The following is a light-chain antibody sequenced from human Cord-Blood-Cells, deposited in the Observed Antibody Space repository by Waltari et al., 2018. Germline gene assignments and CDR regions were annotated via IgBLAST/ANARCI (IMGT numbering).Light chain of an antibody. V-gene: IGKV1-39*01. Sequence: EIQMTPSPSSLSASVADRATITCLASQSISSYLNWYQQKPGKAPKLLIYAASSLQSGVPSRFSGSGSGTDFTLTISSLQPEDFATYYCQQSYSTPYTFGQGTKLEIK. CDR1: QSISSY. CDR3: QQSYSTPYT. CDR2: AAS. J-gene: IGKJ2*01.